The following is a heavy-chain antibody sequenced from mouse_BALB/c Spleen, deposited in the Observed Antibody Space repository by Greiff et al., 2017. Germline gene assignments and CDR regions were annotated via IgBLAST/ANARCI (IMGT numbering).Heavy chain of an antibody. CDR3: ARIYYGNYVGYAMDY. D-gene: IGHD2-1*01. CDR2: INPYNDGT. V-gene: IGHV1-14*01. J-gene: IGHJ4*01. CDR1: GYTFTSYV. Sequence: EVQLQQSGPELVKPGASVKMSCKASGYTFTSYVMHWVKQKPGQGLEWIGYINPYNDGTKYNEKFKGKATLTSDKSSSTAYMELSSLTSEDSAVYYCARIYYGNYVGYAMDYWGQGTSVTVSS.